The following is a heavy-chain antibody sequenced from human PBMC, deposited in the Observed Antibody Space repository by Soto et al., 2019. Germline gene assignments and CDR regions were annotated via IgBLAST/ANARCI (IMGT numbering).Heavy chain of an antibody. CDR3: ARAPRHLTGGYYYGMDV. CDR2: MNPNSGNT. CDR1: GYTFTSYD. D-gene: IGHD3-16*01. Sequence: GASVKVSCKASGYTFTSYDINWVRQATGQGLEWMGWMNPNSGNTGYAQKFQGRVTMTRNTSISTAYMELSSLRSEGTAVYYCARAPRHLTGGYYYGMDVWGQGTTVTVSS. J-gene: IGHJ6*02. V-gene: IGHV1-8*01.